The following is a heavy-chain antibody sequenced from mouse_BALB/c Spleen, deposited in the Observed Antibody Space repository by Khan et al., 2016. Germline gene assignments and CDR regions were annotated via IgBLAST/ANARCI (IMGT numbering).Heavy chain of an antibody. CDR3: ATIGTTFAY. CDR2: INTYTGEP. CDR1: GYTFTNYG. Sequence: QIQLVQSGPELKKPGETVKISCKASGYTFTNYGMNRVKQAPGKGLKWMGWINTYTGEPTYADDFKGRFAFSLETSASTAYLQINNLKNEDTATYFCATIGTTFAYWGQGTLVTVSA. J-gene: IGHJ3*01. V-gene: IGHV9-3-1*01. D-gene: IGHD2-14*01.